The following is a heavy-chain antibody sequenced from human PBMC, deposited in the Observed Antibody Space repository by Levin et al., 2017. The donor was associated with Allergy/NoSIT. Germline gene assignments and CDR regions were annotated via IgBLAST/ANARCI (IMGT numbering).Heavy chain of an antibody. CDR3: AGKYDILTGYQY. Sequence: GGSLRLSCAASGFTFSSYAMSWVRQAPGKGLEWVSAISGSGGSTYYADSVKGRFTISRDNSKNTLYLQMNSLRAEDTAVYYCAGKYDILTGYQYWGQGTLVTVSS. CDR2: ISGSGGST. J-gene: IGHJ4*02. V-gene: IGHV3-23*01. D-gene: IGHD3-9*01. CDR1: GFTFSSYA.